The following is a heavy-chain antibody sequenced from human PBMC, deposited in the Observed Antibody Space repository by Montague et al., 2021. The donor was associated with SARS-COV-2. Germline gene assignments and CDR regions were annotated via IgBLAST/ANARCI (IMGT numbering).Heavy chain of an antibody. CDR2: IYYSGST. V-gene: IGHV4-59*02. J-gene: IGHJ5*02. Sequence: SETLSLTCTVSGGSASSYYWSWIRQSPGKGLQWLGYIYYSGSTDYNPSLKSRVTMSVDTSKNQLSLRPNSVTTADTAVYFCARARGFYDYWSGYSSSAGFFDPWGQGILVTVSS. CDR1: GGSASSYY. CDR3: ARARGFYDYWSGYSSSAGFFDP. D-gene: IGHD3-3*01.